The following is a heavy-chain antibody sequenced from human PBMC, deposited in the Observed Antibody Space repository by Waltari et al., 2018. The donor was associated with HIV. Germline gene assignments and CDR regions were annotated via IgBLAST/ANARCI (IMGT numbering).Heavy chain of an antibody. CDR3: VREGGDSYGLDV. Sequence: EVQLVESGGGLVQPGGSLRLSCAVSGFTLSNHWMHWVRESRGKGVVWVSRSNSDGSSISYVDSVKGLCTFSSDNAKNTLYLQMSSLRAEDTAVYCCVREGGDSYGLDVWGQGTTVTVSS. J-gene: IGHJ6*02. CDR1: GFTLSNHW. V-gene: IGHV3-74*01. D-gene: IGHD3-16*01. CDR2: SNSDGSSI.